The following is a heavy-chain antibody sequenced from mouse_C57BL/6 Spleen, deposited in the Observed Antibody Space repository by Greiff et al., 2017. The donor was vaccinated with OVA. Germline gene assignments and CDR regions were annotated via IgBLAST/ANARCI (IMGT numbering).Heavy chain of an antibody. CDR1: GYTFTNYW. J-gene: IGHJ3*01. CDR2: IYPGGGYT. D-gene: IGHD4-1*01. CDR3: AGWGELGGFAY. V-gene: IGHV1-63*01. Sequence: QVQLQQSGAELVRPGTSVKMSCKASGYTFTNYWIGWAKQRPGHGLEWIGDIYPGGGYTNYNEKFKGKATLTADKSSSTAYMQFSSLTSEDSAIYYCAGWGELGGFAYWGQGTLVTVSA.